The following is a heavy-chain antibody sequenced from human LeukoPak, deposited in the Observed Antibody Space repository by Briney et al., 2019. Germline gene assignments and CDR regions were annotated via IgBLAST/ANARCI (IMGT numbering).Heavy chain of an antibody. Sequence: VASVKVSCKASGYTFTSYDINWVRQATGQGLEWMGWMNPNSGNTGYAQKFQGRVTITRNTSISTAYMELSRLRSEDTAVYYCARRITMILKPSDAFDIWGQGTMVTVSS. V-gene: IGHV1-8*03. CDR3: ARRITMILKPSDAFDI. CDR2: MNPNSGNT. CDR1: GYTFTSYD. D-gene: IGHD3-22*01. J-gene: IGHJ3*02.